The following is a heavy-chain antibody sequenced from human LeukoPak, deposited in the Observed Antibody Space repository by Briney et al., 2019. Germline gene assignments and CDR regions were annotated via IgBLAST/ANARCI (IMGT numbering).Heavy chain of an antibody. CDR3: ASSFKWLLSPNFDY. CDR2: INHSGST. J-gene: IGHJ4*02. V-gene: IGHV4-34*01. CDR1: GGSFSGYY. Sequence: SETLSLTCAVYGGSFSGYYWSWIRQPPGKGLEWIGEINHSGSTNYNPSLKSRVTISVDTSKNQFSLKLSSVTAADTAAYYCASSFKWLLSPNFDYWGQGTLVTVSS. D-gene: IGHD5-24*01.